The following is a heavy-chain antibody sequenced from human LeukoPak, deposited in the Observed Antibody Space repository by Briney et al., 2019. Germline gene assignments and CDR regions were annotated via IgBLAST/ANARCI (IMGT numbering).Heavy chain of an antibody. CDR3: ARGSDSSGWYNWFDP. Sequence: SVRVSCKASGGTFSSYAISWVRQAPGQGLEWMGGIIPIFGTADYAQKFQGRVTITTDESTSTAYMEVSSLRSEDTAVYYCARGSDSSGWYNWFDPWGQGTLVTVSS. V-gene: IGHV1-69*05. D-gene: IGHD6-13*01. CDR2: IIPIFGTA. J-gene: IGHJ5*02. CDR1: GGTFSSYA.